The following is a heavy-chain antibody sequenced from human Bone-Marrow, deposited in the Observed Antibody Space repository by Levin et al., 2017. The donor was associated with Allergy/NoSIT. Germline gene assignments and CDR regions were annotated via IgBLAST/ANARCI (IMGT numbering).Heavy chain of an antibody. Sequence: GESLKISCAASGFTFSRHWMSWVRQAPGKGLERVATANRDGSEKYYVDSVKGRFTISRDNAKSSLYLQMNSLRAEDTAVYYCAPHGAAADYWGQGTLVTVSS. CDR3: APHGAAADY. J-gene: IGHJ4*02. V-gene: IGHV3-7*01. CDR1: GFTFSRHW. D-gene: IGHD6-13*01. CDR2: ANRDGSEK.